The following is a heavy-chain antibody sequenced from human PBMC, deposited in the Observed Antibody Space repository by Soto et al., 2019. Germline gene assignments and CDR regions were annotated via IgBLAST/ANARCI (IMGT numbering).Heavy chain of an antibody. V-gene: IGHV1-18*04. D-gene: IGHD2-15*01. J-gene: IGHJ4*02. Sequence: QVQLVQSEGEMKKPGASVKVSCKASGYTFTSFGIGWVRQAPGQGLEYMGWITVYNGNTNYAQKFQGRVTMTADTSTSTVYLELTNLISDDTAVYYCARFLLLRPLDYWGQGTLVTVSS. CDR1: GYTFTSFG. CDR2: ITVYNGNT. CDR3: ARFLLLRPLDY.